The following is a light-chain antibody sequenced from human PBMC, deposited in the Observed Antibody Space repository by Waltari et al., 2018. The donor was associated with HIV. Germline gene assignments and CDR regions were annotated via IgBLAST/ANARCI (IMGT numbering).Light chain of an antibody. V-gene: IGKV2-29*02. Sequence: DIVLTQDPVSLSVTPGQPATISCNSSHSLARSGGKTSLYWYLQRPGQPPHLLIYEVSTRISGLPDRFGGSGSGTFFTLKISRVEAEDVGIYYCMQGKDLPPTFGQGTRL. CDR3: MQGKDLPPT. CDR2: EVS. J-gene: IGKJ2*01. CDR1: HSLARSGGKTS.